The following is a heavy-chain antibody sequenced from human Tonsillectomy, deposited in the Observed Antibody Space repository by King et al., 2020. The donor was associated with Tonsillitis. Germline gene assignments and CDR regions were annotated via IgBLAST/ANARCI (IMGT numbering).Heavy chain of an antibody. CDR3: ARGRCSGGSCYSDY. J-gene: IGHJ4*02. V-gene: IGHV4-59*01. CDR2: IYYSGST. D-gene: IGHD2-15*01. CDR1: GGSISSYY. Sequence: QLQDSGPGLVKPSETLSLTCTVSGGSISSYYWNWIRQPPGKGLEWIGYIYYSGSTNYNPSLKSRVTISVDTSKNQFSLKLSSVTAADTAVYYCARGRCSGGSCYSDYWGQGTLVTVSS.